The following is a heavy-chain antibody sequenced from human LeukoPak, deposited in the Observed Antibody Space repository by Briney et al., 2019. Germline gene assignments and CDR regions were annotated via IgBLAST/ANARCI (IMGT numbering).Heavy chain of an antibody. V-gene: IGHV3-53*01. CDR3: ARDAPERRNDFDI. J-gene: IGHJ3*02. D-gene: IGHD1-1*01. CDR2: IYSGGST. CDR1: GVTFSSNY. Sequence: PGGSLRLSCAASGVTFSSNYMSWVRQAPGKGLEWVSVIYSGGSTYYSDSLKGRFTISRDNSKNTLYLQMNSLRVEDAAVYYCARDAPERRNDFDIWGKGTMVTVSS.